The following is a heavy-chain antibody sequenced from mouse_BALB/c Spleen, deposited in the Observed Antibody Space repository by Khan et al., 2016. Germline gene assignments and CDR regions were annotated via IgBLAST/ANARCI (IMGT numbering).Heavy chain of an antibody. CDR3: ARVGSSYGFAY. V-gene: IGHV7-3*02. D-gene: IGHD1-1*01. CDR1: EFTFTDYY. J-gene: IGHJ3*01. Sequence: EVELVESGGGLVQPGGSLRLSCATSEFTFTDYYMSWVRQPPGKALEWLGFIRNKANGYTTEYSASVKGRFTISRDNSQSILYLQMNTLRAEDSATYYCARVGSSYGFAYWGQGTLVTVSA. CDR2: IRNKANGYTT.